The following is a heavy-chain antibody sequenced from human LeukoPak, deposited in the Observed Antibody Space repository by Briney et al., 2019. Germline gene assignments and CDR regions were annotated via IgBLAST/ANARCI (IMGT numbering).Heavy chain of an antibody. D-gene: IGHD3-10*01. Sequence: ASVKVSCKVSGYTLTELSMHWVRQAPGKGLEWMGGFDPEDGETIYAQKFQGRVTMTEDTSTDTAYMELSSLRSEDTAVYYCARDMLRGNYYYYGMDVWGQGTTVTVSS. V-gene: IGHV1-24*01. CDR1: GYTLTELS. J-gene: IGHJ6*02. CDR2: FDPEDGET. CDR3: ARDMLRGNYYYYGMDV.